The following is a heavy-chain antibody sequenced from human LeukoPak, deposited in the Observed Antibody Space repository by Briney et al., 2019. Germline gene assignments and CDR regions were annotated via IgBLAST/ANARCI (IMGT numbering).Heavy chain of an antibody. V-gene: IGHV3-30*18. CDR1: GFTFSTFA. D-gene: IGHD2-2*01. J-gene: IGHJ5*02. Sequence: GGSLRLSCAASGFTFSTFAMTWVRQAPGKGLEWVAVMPYDGSDKYYADSVKGRFTISRDNSKNTLYLQMNSLRAEDTAVYYCAKADCSTTSCYFDPWGQGTLVTVSS. CDR3: AKADCSTTSCYFDP. CDR2: MPYDGSDK.